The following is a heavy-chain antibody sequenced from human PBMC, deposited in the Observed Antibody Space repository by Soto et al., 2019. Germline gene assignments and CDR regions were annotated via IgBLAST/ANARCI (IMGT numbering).Heavy chain of an antibody. J-gene: IGHJ6*02. V-gene: IGHV3-11*01. Sequence: GVLRLSCAASGFTFSDYYMSWIRQAPGKGLEWVSYISSSGSTIYYADSVKGRFTISRDNAKNSLYLQMNSLRAEDTAVYYCARESRGYSYVSGYYYYGMDVWGQGTTVTVSS. D-gene: IGHD5-18*01. CDR2: ISSSGSTI. CDR3: ARESRGYSYVSGYYYYGMDV. CDR1: GFTFSDYY.